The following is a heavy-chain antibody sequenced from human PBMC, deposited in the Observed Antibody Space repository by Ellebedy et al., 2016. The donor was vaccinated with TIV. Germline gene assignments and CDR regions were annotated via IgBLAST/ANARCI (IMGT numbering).Heavy chain of an antibody. CDR3: ARAPGGDYYYYYGMDV. V-gene: IGHV3-21*01. CDR2: ISSSSSYI. D-gene: IGHD3-16*01. Sequence: GESLKISXAASGFTFSSYSMNWVRQAPGKGLEWVSSISSSSSYIYYADSVKGRFTLSRDNAKNSLYLQMNSLRAEDTAVYYCARAPGGDYYYYYGMDVWGQGTTVTVSS. J-gene: IGHJ6*02. CDR1: GFTFSSYS.